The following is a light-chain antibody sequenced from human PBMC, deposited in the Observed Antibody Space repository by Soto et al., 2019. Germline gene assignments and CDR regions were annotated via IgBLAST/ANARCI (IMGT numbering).Light chain of an antibody. V-gene: IGKV3-11*01. CDR3: QQRSNWHPRYT. CDR2: DAS. J-gene: IGKJ2*01. Sequence: TLSLSPGERATLSCRASQSVSSYLAWYQQKPGQAPRLLIYDASNRATGIPARFSGSGSGTDFTPTISRLEPEDFAVYNCQQRSNWHPRYTFGQGTKLEIK. CDR1: QSVSSY.